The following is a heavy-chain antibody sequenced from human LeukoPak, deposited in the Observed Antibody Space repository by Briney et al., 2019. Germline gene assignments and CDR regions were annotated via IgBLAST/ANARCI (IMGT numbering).Heavy chain of an antibody. V-gene: IGHV3-13*01. Sequence: GGSLRLSCAASGFTFSSYDMHWVRQATGKGLEWVSAIGTAGDTYYPGSVKGRFTISRENAKNSLYLQMNSLTAGDTAVYYCARMMAGPYYYYGMDVWGQGTTVTVSS. D-gene: IGHD5-24*01. CDR2: IGTAGDT. J-gene: IGHJ6*02. CDR3: ARMMAGPYYYYGMDV. CDR1: GFTFSSYD.